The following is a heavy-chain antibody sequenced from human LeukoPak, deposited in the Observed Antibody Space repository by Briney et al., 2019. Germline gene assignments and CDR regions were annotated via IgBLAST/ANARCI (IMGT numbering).Heavy chain of an antibody. CDR2: ISSSSSYI. J-gene: IGHJ5*02. V-gene: IGHV3-21*01. Sequence: GGSLRLSCAASGFTFSSYSMNWVRQAPGKGLEWVSSISSSSSYIYYADSVEGRFTISRDNAKNSLYLQMNSLRAEDTAVYYCASSSSSRNWFDPWGQGTLVTVSS. CDR1: GFTFSSYS. D-gene: IGHD6-13*01. CDR3: ASSSSSRNWFDP.